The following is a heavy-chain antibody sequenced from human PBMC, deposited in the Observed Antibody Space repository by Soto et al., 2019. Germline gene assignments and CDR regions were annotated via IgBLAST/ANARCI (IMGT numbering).Heavy chain of an antibody. Sequence: QVPLVQSGAEVKKPGASVKVSCKASGYTFTSYDINWVRQATGQGLEWMGWMNPNSGNTGYAQKFQGRVTMTRNTSISTAYMELSSLRSEDTAVYYCARALRRSYGSGSYYYFDYWGQGTLVTVSS. V-gene: IGHV1-8*01. CDR2: MNPNSGNT. J-gene: IGHJ4*02. CDR1: GYTFTSYD. D-gene: IGHD3-10*01. CDR3: ARALRRSYGSGSYYYFDY.